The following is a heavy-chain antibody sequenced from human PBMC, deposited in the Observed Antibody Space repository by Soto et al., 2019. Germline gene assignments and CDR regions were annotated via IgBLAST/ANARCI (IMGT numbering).Heavy chain of an antibody. CDR3: ARGSGCYRFPHYYYYGMDV. Sequence: QVQLVQSGAEVKKPGSSVKVSCKASGGTFSSYAISWVRQAPGQGLEWMGGIIPILGTANYAQKFQGRVTITADEPTSTAYMELSSLRSDDTAVYYCARGSGCYRFPHYYYYGMDVWGQGTTVTVSS. J-gene: IGHJ6*02. D-gene: IGHD6-19*01. V-gene: IGHV1-69*01. CDR2: IIPILGTA. CDR1: GGTFSSYA.